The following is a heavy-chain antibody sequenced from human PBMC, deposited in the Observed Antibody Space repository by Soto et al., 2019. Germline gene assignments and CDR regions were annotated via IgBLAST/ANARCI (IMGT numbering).Heavy chain of an antibody. V-gene: IGHV1-69*13. Sequence: SVKVSCKASGGTFSSYAISWVRQAPGQGLEWMGGIIPIFGTANYALKFQGRVTITADESTSTAYMELSSLRSEDTAVYYCAREPSSSSWYLDWFDPWGQGTLVTVSS. CDR2: IIPIFGTA. J-gene: IGHJ5*02. CDR3: AREPSSSSWYLDWFDP. D-gene: IGHD6-13*01. CDR1: GGTFSSYA.